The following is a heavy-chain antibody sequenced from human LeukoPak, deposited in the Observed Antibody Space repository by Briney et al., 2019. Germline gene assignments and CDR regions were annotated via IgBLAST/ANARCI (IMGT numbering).Heavy chain of an antibody. CDR2: INHSGST. Sequence: SETLSLTCAVYGGSFSGYYWSWIRQPPGKGLEWIGEINHSGSTNYNPSLKSRVTISVDTSKNQFSLKLSSVTAADTAVYYCARGGPRYPSGFDPWGQGTLVTVSS. D-gene: IGHD3-9*01. V-gene: IGHV4-34*01. CDR1: GGSFSGYY. CDR3: ARGGPRYPSGFDP. J-gene: IGHJ5*02.